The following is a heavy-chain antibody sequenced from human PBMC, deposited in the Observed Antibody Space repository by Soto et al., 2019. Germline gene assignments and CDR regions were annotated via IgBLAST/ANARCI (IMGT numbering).Heavy chain of an antibody. CDR2: IYYTGNT. V-gene: IGHV4-31*03. J-gene: IGHJ4*02. D-gene: IGHD3-22*01. CDR1: GGSISSGTFY. Sequence: PSETLSLTCTVSGGSISSGTFYWSWFRQHPGKGLEWVGYIYYTGNTYYNPSLKSRLTISVDTSKNQFSLTLSSVTAADTAVYYCARVGRVSNGGYLDYWGPGTLVTVSS. CDR3: ARVGRVSNGGYLDY.